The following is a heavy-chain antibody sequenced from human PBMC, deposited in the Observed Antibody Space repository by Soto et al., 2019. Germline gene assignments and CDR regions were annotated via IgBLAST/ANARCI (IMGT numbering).Heavy chain of an antibody. CDR2: MKLVGSEK. CDR3: ATVANWNFDN. D-gene: IGHD3-3*01. V-gene: IGHV3-7*01. Sequence: GGSLRLSCVASGFTFSSFWMHWVRQAPGKGLEWVARMKLVGSEKYYVASVRGRFTISRDNARNSLYLQLDSLRAEDTAIYFCATVANWNFDNWGQGTPVTVSS. J-gene: IGHJ4*02. CDR1: GFTFSSFW.